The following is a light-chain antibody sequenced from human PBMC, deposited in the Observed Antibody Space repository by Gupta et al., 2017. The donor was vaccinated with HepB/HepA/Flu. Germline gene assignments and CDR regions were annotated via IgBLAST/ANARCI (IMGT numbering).Light chain of an antibody. CDR3: QAWDSSTVVV. CDR1: KLEDKY. Sequence: YELTQPLSVSVSPGQTATIPCSGDKLEDKYVCWYQQKPGQTTVLVIYQDSKRPSGIPERFSGSNSGNTATLTISGTQAMDEADYYCQAWDSSTVVVFGGGTKLTVL. J-gene: IGLJ2*01. CDR2: QDS. V-gene: IGLV3-1*01.